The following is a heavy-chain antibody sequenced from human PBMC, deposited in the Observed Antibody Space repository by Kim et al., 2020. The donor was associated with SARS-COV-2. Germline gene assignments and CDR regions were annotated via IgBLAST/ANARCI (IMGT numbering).Heavy chain of an antibody. V-gene: IGHV4-59*01. J-gene: IGHJ5*02. CDR2: IYYSGST. CDR3: ARVENWFDP. D-gene: IGHD3-3*01. Sequence: SETLSLTCTVSGGSISSYYWSWIRQPPGKGLEWIGYIYYSGSTNYNPSLKSRVTISVYTSKNQFSLKLSSVTAADTAVYYCARVENWFDPWGQGTLVTVSS. CDR1: GGSISSYY.